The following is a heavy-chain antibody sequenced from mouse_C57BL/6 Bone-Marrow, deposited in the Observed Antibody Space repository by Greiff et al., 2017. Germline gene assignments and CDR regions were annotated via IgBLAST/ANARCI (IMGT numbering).Heavy chain of an antibody. CDR3: ARENYYVSGTY. Sequence: QVQLKQSGAELARPGASVKLSCKASGYTFTSYGISWVKQRTGQGLEWIGEIYPRSGNTYYNEKFKGKATLTADKSSSTAYMELRSLTSEDSAVYVCARENYYVSGTYWGQGTLVTVSA. V-gene: IGHV1-81*01. CDR1: GYTFTSYG. J-gene: IGHJ3*01. D-gene: IGHD1-1*01. CDR2: IYPRSGNT.